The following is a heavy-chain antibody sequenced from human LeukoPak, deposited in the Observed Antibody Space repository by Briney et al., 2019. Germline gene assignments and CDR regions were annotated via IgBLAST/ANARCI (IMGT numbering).Heavy chain of an antibody. Sequence: PGGSLRLSCAASGVTFSSYWMDWVRQAPGKGLEWVANINQDGSQKYYVDSVKGRFTISRDNAENSLYLQMSSLGAEDTAVYYCARDGSANRYNWFDPWGQGTLVTVSS. CDR1: GVTFSSYW. J-gene: IGHJ5*02. D-gene: IGHD1-26*01. CDR3: ARDGSANRYNWFDP. V-gene: IGHV3-7*03. CDR2: INQDGSQK.